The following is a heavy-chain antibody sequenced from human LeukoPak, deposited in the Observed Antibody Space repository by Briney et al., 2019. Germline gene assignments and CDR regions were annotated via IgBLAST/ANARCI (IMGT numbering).Heavy chain of an antibody. CDR2: IYTSGST. CDR1: GGSISSGSYY. CDR3: ARGSGSYGKDAFDI. D-gene: IGHD1-26*01. Sequence: ASQTLSLTCTVSGGSISSGSYYWSWIRQPAGKGLEWIGRIYTSGSTNYNPSLKSRVTISVDTSKNQFSLKLSSVTAADTAVYYCARGSGSYGKDAFDIWGQGTMVTVSS. V-gene: IGHV4-61*02. J-gene: IGHJ3*02.